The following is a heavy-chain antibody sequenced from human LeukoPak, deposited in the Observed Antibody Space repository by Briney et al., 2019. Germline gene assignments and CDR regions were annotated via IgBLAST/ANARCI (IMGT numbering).Heavy chain of an antibody. CDR1: GGTFSSYA. V-gene: IGHV1-69*04. D-gene: IGHD3-16*01. CDR3: ARAGEMGDFDY. Sequence: ASVKVACKASGGTFSSYAVSWVRQAPGQGLEWMGRIIPILGIANYAQKFQGRVTITADKSTSTAYMELSSLRSEDTAVYYCARAGEMGDFDYWGQGTLVPVSS. CDR2: IIPILGIA. J-gene: IGHJ4*02.